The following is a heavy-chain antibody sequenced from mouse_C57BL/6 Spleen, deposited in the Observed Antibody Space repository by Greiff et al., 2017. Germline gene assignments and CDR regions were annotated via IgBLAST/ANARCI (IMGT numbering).Heavy chain of an antibody. D-gene: IGHD2-4*01. CDR2: IYPGDGDT. CDR3: ARQGDDYGYFDY. Sequence: VHLVESGPELVKPGASVKISCKASGYAFSSSWMNWVKQRPGKGLEWIGRIYPGDGDTNYNGKFKGKATLTADKSSSTAYMQLSSLTSEDSAVYFWARQGDDYGYFDYWGQGTTLTVSS. CDR1: GYAFSSSW. V-gene: IGHV1-82*01. J-gene: IGHJ2*01.